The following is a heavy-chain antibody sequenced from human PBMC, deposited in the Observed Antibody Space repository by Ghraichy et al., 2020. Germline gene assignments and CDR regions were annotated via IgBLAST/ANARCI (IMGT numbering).Heavy chain of an antibody. V-gene: IGHV3-21*01. CDR3: ARVVDDSSGYPFDY. D-gene: IGHD3-22*01. CDR2: ISSSSSYI. CDR1: GFTFSSYS. J-gene: IGHJ4*02. Sequence: GGSLRLSCAASGFTFSSYSMNWVRQAPGKGLEWVSSISSSSSYIYYADSVKGRFTISRDNAKNSLYLQMNSLRAEDTAVYYCARVVDDSSGYPFDYWGQGTLVTVSS.